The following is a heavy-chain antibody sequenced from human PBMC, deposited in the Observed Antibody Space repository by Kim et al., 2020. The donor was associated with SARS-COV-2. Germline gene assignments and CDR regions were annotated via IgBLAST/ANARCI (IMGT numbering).Heavy chain of an antibody. V-gene: IGHV1-58*02. J-gene: IGHJ5*02. CDR1: GFTFTSSA. Sequence: SVKVSCKASGFTFTSSAMQWVRQARGQRLEWIGWIVVFSGNTNYSQKFQERVTIPRVISTSTAYMELLSLTSEYTAVFYCSSVHVSLCRPPFFPWVQAT. CDR3: SSVHVSLCRPPFFP. CDR2: IVVFSGNT. D-gene: IGHD2-21*01.